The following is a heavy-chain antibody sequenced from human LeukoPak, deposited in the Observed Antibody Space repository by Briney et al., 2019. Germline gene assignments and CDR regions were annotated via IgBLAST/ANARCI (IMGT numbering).Heavy chain of an antibody. J-gene: IGHJ4*02. CDR2: INPNSGDT. CDR3: ARGHLIAAAAFDY. CDR1: GYTFTDYY. Sequence: ASVKVSCKTSGYTFTDYYMHWVRQAPGQGLEWMGWINPNSGDTNYAQMFQGGVTMTRDTSISTAYMELSRLRSDDTAVYYCARGHLIAAAAFDYWGQGTLVTVS. D-gene: IGHD6-13*01. V-gene: IGHV1-2*02.